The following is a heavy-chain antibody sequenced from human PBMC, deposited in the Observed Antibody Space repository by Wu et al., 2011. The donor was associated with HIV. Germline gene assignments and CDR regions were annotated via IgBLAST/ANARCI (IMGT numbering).Heavy chain of an antibody. J-gene: IGHJ4*02. D-gene: IGHD4-17*01. Sequence: QVQLVQSGAEVKKPGASVKVSCKVSGSTLTELSIHWVRQAPGKGLEWLGGFDPENDERTYAQRVQGTVTMTEDTSTETAYVGLTSLASDDTAVYYCAARQMDDYGDYVSYFDYWGQGTLVAVSS. CDR1: GSTLTELS. CDR3: AARQMDDYGDYVSYFDY. V-gene: IGHV1-24*01. CDR2: FDPENDER.